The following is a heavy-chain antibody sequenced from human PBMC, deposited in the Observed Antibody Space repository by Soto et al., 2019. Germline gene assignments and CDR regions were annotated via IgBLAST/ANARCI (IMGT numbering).Heavy chain of an antibody. CDR2: IIPIFGTA. V-gene: IGHV1-69*01. CDR1: GGTFSSYA. J-gene: IGHJ6*02. Sequence: QVQLVQSGAEVKKPGSSVKVSCKASGGTFSSYAISWVRQAPGQGLEWMGGIIPIFGTANYAQKFQGRVTITADESTSTAYMELSSLRSEDTAVYYCARGGITMVRAPQHNVYGMDVWGQGTTFTVSS. D-gene: IGHD3-10*01. CDR3: ARGGITMVRAPQHNVYGMDV.